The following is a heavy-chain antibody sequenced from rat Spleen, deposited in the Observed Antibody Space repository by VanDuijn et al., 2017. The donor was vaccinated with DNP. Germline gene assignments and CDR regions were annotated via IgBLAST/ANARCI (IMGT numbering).Heavy chain of an antibody. CDR1: GFTFSNYY. Sequence: EVHLVESGGGLVQPGKSLKLSCAASGFTFSNYYMAWVRQTPKKGLEWVATVSTSGSKTYYSDSAQGQFTISRDDAKSSLYLQMNSLKSEDTATYYCARRDYPVPAYWGQGTLVTVSS. CDR3: ARRDYPVPAY. V-gene: IGHV5-25*01. J-gene: IGHJ3*01. CDR2: VSTSGSKT. D-gene: IGHD1-4*01.